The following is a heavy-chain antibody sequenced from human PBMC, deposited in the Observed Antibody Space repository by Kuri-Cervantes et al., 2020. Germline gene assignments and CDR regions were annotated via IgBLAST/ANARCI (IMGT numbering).Heavy chain of an antibody. D-gene: IGHD2-2*01. CDR1: GGSISIYY. J-gene: IGHJ3*02. Sequence: SETLSLTCTVAGGSISIYYMSWIRQPPGKGLEWIGYIYNSGSTNYNPSLKSRFTIPVDTSKNQFSLKLSTMTSADTAVYYCARSPYCSSTSCSVFDMWGQGTMVTVSS. V-gene: IGHV4-59*01. CDR2: IYNSGST. CDR3: ARSPYCSSTSCSVFDM.